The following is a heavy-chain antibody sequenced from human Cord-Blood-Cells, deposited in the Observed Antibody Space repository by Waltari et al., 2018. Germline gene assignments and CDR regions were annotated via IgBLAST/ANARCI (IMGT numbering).Heavy chain of an antibody. Sequence: QVQLVQSGAEVKKPGASVKVSCKASGYTFTGYYMHWVRQAPGQGLEWMGWISHERGGTRDEQKLQGRVTMTRHTSSSTAYLEVCRLRSDDTAVYYCARGGRPAAILMYNGFDPWGQGTLVTVSS. V-gene: IGHV1-2*02. J-gene: IGHJ5*02. CDR1: GYTFTGYY. D-gene: IGHD2-2*01. CDR3: ARGGRPAAILMYNGFDP. CDR2: ISHERGGT.